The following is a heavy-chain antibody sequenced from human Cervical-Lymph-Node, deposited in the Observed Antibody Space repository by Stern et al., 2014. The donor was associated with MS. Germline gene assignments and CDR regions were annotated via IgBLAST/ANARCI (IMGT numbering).Heavy chain of an antibody. V-gene: IGHV3-15*01. CDR2: IRPKAEGETR. J-gene: IGHJ4*02. D-gene: IGHD3-16*01. Sequence: EVQLVESGGGLVKPGGSLRLSCAASGFTFPNAWMSWVRQVPGKGLEWVARIRPKAEGETREYIAPVQGRFTISRDDSKDSLFLQMDSLKTEDTAVYYCTTVGGWGQGTLVTVSS. CDR3: TTVGG. CDR1: GFTFPNAW.